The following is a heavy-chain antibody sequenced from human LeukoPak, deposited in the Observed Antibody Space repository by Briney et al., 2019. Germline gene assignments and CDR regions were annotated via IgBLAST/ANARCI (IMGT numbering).Heavy chain of an antibody. J-gene: IGHJ4*02. CDR2: ISGSGGST. Sequence: GGSLRLSCAASGFTFSSYAMSWVRQAPGKGLEWVSAISGSGGSTYYADSVKGRFTISRDNSKNTLYLQMNSLRAEDTAVYYCAGTLVGATRFDYWGQGTLVTVSS. CDR1: GFTFSSYA. D-gene: IGHD1-26*01. CDR3: AGTLVGATRFDY. V-gene: IGHV3-23*01.